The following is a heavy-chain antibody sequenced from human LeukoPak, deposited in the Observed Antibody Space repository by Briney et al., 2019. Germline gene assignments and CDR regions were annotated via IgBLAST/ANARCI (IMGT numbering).Heavy chain of an antibody. Sequence: PGGSLTLSCPASGLTVSSNYMSWVRQAPGKGLEWVSVIYSGGSTYYADSVKGRFTISRDNSKNTLYLQMNSLRAEDTAVYYCASAIYYYYYGMDVWGQGTTVTVSS. D-gene: IGHD2-2*01. CDR1: GLTVSSNY. CDR3: ASAIYYYYYGMDV. J-gene: IGHJ6*02. V-gene: IGHV3-66*01. CDR2: IYSGGST.